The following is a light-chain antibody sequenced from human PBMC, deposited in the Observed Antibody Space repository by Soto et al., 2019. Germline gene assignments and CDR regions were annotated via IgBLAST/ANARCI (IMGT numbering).Light chain of an antibody. Sequence: QSALTQPASVSGSPGQSITISCTGTRLDVGGYNYVSWCQQQPGKAPKLIIYEVTNRPSGVSDRFSGSKSDNTASLTISGLQTEDEADYYCCSYVSSKTYLFGTGTKVTVL. CDR3: CSYVSSKTYL. CDR2: EVT. V-gene: IGLV2-14*03. CDR1: RLDVGGYNY. J-gene: IGLJ1*01.